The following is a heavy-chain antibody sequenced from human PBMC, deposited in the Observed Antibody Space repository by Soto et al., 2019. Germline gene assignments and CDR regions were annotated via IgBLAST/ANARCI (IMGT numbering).Heavy chain of an antibody. V-gene: IGHV3-9*01. J-gene: IGHJ3*02. CDR2: INWNSVSR. CDR1: GLTFDDYA. CDR3: TKDLGRYYASGGRDTFDI. Sequence: EVQLVESGGGLVQPGRSLRLSCAASGLTFDDYAMHWVRQAPGKGLEWVSGINWNSVSRGYADSVKGRFTISRDNAKNSLYLQMNSLRVEDTALYYCTKDLGRYYASGGRDTFDIWGQGTMVTVSS. D-gene: IGHD3-22*01.